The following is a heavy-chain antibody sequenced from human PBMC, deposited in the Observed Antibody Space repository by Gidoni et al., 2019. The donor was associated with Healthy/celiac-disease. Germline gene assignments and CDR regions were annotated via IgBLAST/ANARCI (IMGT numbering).Heavy chain of an antibody. CDR3: ARDRNTMIVVVTRQDAFDI. CDR2: ITWNGGST. J-gene: IGHJ3*02. Sequence: EVQRVESGGGVVRPGGSLRLSCAASGFTFEEYGMSWVRQAPGKGLEWVSGITWNGGSTGYADSVNGRFTISRYNAKNSLYLQMNSLRAEDTALYYCARDRNTMIVVVTRQDAFDIWGQGTMVTVSS. CDR1: GFTFEEYG. V-gene: IGHV3-20*04. D-gene: IGHD3-22*01.